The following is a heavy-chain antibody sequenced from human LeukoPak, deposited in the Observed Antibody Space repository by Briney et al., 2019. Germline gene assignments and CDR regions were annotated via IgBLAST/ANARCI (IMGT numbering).Heavy chain of an antibody. CDR3: ARGGPIDY. V-gene: IGHV3-74*01. J-gene: IGHJ4*02. CDR2: INSDGSTT. Sequence: PGGSLRLSCAASGFTFSSNWMYWVRRAPGKGLVWVSRINSDGSTTSYVDSVKGRFTISSDNAKSTLYLQMNSLRAEDTAVYYCARGGPIDYWGQGTLVTVSS. CDR1: GFTFSSNW.